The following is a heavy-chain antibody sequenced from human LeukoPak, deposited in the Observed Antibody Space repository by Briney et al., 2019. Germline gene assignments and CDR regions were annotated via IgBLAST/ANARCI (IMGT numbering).Heavy chain of an antibody. J-gene: IGHJ4*02. CDR3: TSDGVIALAGQVDY. D-gene: IGHD6-19*01. CDR1: GFTSSNAW. V-gene: IGHV3-15*01. Sequence: GGSLRLSCAASGFTSSNAWMSWGRQDPGKGGEWGGHIKSKTNGGATTYAAPAKGRFTISREDSKNTLYLQMNSLKTEDTAVYYCTSDGVIALAGQVDYWGQGTLVTVSS. CDR2: IKSKTNGGAT.